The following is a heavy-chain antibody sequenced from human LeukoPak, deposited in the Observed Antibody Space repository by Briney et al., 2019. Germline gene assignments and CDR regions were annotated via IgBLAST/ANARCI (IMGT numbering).Heavy chain of an antibody. CDR1: GFTVSSNY. D-gene: IGHD1-14*01. CDR3: ARGGMRRPYDC. J-gene: IGHJ4*02. Sequence: GGSLRLSCAVSGFTVSSNYMSWVRQAPGKGLEWVSVIYDIGNTYYADSVKGRFTISRDTSKNTVYLQMNSLRAEDTAVYYCARGGMRRPYDCWGQGTLVAVSS. V-gene: IGHV3-53*01. CDR2: IYDIGNT.